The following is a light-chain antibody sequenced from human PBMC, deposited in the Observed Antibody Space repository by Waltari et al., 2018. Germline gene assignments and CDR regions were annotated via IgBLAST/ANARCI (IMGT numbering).Light chain of an antibody. CDR3: AAWDDSLSGRV. V-gene: IGLV1-47*02. CDR2: NNN. CDR1: SSNIRSNY. J-gene: IGLJ2*01. Sequence: QSVLTQPPSASGTPGQSVTISCSGSSSNIRSNYVYWYQQLPGTAPKLLIYNNNQRPSGVPDRFAGSKSGTSASLAISGLRSEDEADYYCAAWDDSLSGRVFGGGTKLTVL.